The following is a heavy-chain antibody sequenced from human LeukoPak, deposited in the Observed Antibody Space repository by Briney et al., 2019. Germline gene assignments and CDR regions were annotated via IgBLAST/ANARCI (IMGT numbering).Heavy chain of an antibody. CDR3: ASSRQVPAAMFGY. Sequence: PGGSLRLSCAAPGFTFSSYWMSWVRQAPGKGLEWVANIKQDGSEKYYVDSVKGRFTISRDNAKNSLYLQMNGLRAEDTAVYYCASSRQVPAAMFGYWGQGTLVTVSS. CDR1: GFTFSSYW. J-gene: IGHJ4*02. V-gene: IGHV3-7*01. CDR2: IKQDGSEK. D-gene: IGHD2-2*01.